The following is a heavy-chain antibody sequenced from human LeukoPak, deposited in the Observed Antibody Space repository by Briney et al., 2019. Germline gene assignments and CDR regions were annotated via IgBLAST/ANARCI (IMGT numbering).Heavy chain of an antibody. J-gene: IGHJ4*02. CDR2: ISSSSSTI. V-gene: IGHV3-48*01. CDR3: ARDGYDYVWGSFDY. D-gene: IGHD3-16*01. CDR1: GFTFSSYS. Sequence: GGSLRLSCAASGFTFSSYSMNWVRHAPWKRLEFVSYISSSSSTIYYADSVKGRFTISRDNAKNSLYLQMNSLRAEDTAVYYCARDGYDYVWGSFDYWGQGTLVTVSS.